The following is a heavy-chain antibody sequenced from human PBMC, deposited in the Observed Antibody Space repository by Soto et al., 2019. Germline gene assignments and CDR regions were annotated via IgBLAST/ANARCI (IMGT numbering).Heavy chain of an antibody. CDR1: GYSFTSYW. CDR3: ARGMAYYDFWSGYPFDY. Sequence: GESLKISCKGSGYSFTSYWISWVGRMPGKGLQWMGSIDPSDSYTNYSPSFQGHVTISADKSISTAYLQWSSLKASDTAMYYCARGMAYYDFWSGYPFDYWGQGTLVTVSS. J-gene: IGHJ4*02. D-gene: IGHD3-3*01. V-gene: IGHV5-10-1*01. CDR2: IDPSDSYT.